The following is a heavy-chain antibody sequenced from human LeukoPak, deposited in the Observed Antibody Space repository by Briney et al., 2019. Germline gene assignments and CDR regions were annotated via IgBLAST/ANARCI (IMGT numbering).Heavy chain of an antibody. Sequence: SGGSLRLSCAASGFNFSSYWMHWVRQAPGKGLVCVSRINSDGSSTSYADSVKGRFTISRDNAKNTLYLQMNSLRAEDTAVYYCARTGATMWYYYYYYMDVWGKGTTVTISS. D-gene: IGHD1-26*01. CDR1: GFNFSSYW. J-gene: IGHJ6*03. V-gene: IGHV3-74*01. CDR3: ARTGATMWYYYYYYMDV. CDR2: INSDGSST.